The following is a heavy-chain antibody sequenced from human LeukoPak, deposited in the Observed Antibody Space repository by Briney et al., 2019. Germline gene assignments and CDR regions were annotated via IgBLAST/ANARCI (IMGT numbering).Heavy chain of an antibody. CDR2: IKSKTDGGTT. CDR1: GFTFSNAW. Sequence: GGSLRLSCAASGFTFSNAWMSWDRQAPGKGLEWVGRIKSKTDGGTTDYAAPVKGRFTISRDDSKNTLYLQMNSLKTEDTAVYYCTTDYGDYGVAGPRYNWFDPWGQGTLVTVSS. J-gene: IGHJ5*02. V-gene: IGHV3-15*01. D-gene: IGHD4-17*01. CDR3: TTDYGDYGVAGPRYNWFDP.